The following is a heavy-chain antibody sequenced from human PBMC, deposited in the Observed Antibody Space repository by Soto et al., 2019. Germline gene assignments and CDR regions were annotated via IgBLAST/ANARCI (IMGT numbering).Heavy chain of an antibody. CDR3: AKDISDYYDSSGYDAFDI. V-gene: IGHV3-23*01. Sequence: EVQLLESGGGLVQPGGSLRLSCAAAGFTFSTYAMTWVRQAPGKGLEWVSAISGGGVSTYYLDSVKGRFTTSRDNSKNMLYLQMNSLRTEDTALYYCAKDISDYYDSSGYDAFDIWGQGTMVTVSS. CDR2: ISGGGVST. D-gene: IGHD3-22*01. CDR1: GFTFSTYA. J-gene: IGHJ3*02.